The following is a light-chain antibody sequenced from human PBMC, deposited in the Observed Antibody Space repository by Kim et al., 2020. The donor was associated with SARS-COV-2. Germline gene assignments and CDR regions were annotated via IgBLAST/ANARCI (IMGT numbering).Light chain of an antibody. Sequence: QSVLTQPPSVSGAPGQRVTISCTGTTSNIGAGYDVHWYQQLPGTAPKLLISGNNYRPSGVPDRFSASKSGTSASLAITGLQAEDEAEYYCQSYDTSLRGVFGGGTQLTVL. J-gene: IGLJ3*02. CDR3: QSYDTSLRGV. CDR1: TSNIGAGYD. V-gene: IGLV1-40*01. CDR2: GNN.